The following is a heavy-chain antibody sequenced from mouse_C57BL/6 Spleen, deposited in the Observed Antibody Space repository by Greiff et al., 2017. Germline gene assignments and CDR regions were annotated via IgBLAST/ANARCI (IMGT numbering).Heavy chain of an antibody. CDR3: ARGGHTAVRGLDY. D-gene: IGHD1-1*01. V-gene: IGHV1-61*01. J-gene: IGHJ2*01. CDR1: GYTFTSYW. CDR2: IYPSDSET. Sequence: QVQLQQPGAELVRPGSSVKLSCKASGYTFTSYWMDWVKQRPGQGLEWIGNIYPSDSETHYNQKFKDKATLTVDKSSNTAYMQLSSLTSEDSAVYYCARGGHTAVRGLDYWGQGTTLTVSS.